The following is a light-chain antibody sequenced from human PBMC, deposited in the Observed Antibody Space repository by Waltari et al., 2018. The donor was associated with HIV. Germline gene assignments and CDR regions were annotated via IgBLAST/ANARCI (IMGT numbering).Light chain of an antibody. CDR2: WAS. CDR3: QQYYNAPCT. Sequence: IVMTQSPDSLAASVGDRVTITCKSSQSVLYSSNNNNHLTWYQQKPGPPPQLLIYWASTLESGVPARFSGSGSGTDFTLTISNLQAEDAAVYSCQQYYNAPCTFGQGTKLEIK. V-gene: IGKV4-1*01. J-gene: IGKJ2*02. CDR1: QSVLYSSNNNNH.